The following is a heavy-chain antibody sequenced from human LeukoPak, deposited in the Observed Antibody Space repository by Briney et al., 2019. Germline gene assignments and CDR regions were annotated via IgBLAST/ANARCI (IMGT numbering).Heavy chain of an antibody. Sequence: GASVKVSCKASGYTFTGYYMHWVRQAPGQGLEWMGRINPNSGCTNYAQKFQGRVTMPRDTSISTAYMELSRLRSDDTAVYYCARRVITGNTLSLDYWGQGTLVTVSS. CDR3: ARRVITGNTLSLDY. V-gene: IGHV1-2*06. CDR2: INPNSGCT. CDR1: GYTFTGYY. J-gene: IGHJ4*02. D-gene: IGHD1-20*01.